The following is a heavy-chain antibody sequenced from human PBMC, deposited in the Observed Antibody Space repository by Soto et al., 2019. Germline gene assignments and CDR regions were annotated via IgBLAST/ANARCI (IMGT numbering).Heavy chain of an antibody. CDR2: ISGSGGST. J-gene: IGHJ3*02. V-gene: IGHV3-23*01. CDR3: AKDQDYYDSSGYYSGSNAFDI. D-gene: IGHD3-22*01. CDR1: GLTFSIYA. Sequence: GGSLRLSCAASGLTFSIYARNWVRQAQGKALEWVSAISGSGGSTYYADSGKGRFTISRDNTKNLLYLQMNSLRAEDTAVYYCAKDQDYYDSSGYYSGSNAFDIWGEGTKVTVSS.